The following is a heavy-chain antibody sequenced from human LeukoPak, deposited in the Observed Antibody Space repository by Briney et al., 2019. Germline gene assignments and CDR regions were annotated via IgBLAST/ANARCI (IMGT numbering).Heavy chain of an antibody. Sequence: GGSLRLSCAASGFTFSSFAMTWVRQAPGKGLEWVSGFDGNGPNTYYADSVKGRWTISRDNSKNTLYLQMNSLRAEDTAVYYCARDKRDTAMVLDYWGQGTLVTVSS. D-gene: IGHD5-18*01. CDR3: ARDKRDTAMVLDY. CDR2: FDGNGPNT. CDR1: GFTFSSFA. V-gene: IGHV3-23*01. J-gene: IGHJ4*02.